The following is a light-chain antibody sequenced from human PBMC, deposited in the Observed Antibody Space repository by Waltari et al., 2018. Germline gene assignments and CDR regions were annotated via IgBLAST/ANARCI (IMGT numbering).Light chain of an antibody. CDR1: QTILYNSNNKNY. J-gene: IGKJ1*01. V-gene: IGKV4-1*01. CDR3: QQFYTSPPT. CDR2: WAS. Sequence: VMTQSPDSLAVSLGERATLNCKSSQTILYNSNNKNYLVWYQQKPGQPPKLLIYWASTRESGVPDRFNGSGSGTDFTLTISSLQAEDVALYYCQQFYTSPPTFGQGTKVEIK.